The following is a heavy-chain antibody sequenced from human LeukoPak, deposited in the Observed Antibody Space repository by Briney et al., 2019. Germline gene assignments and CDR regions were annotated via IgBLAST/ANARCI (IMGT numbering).Heavy chain of an antibody. D-gene: IGHD1-26*01. CDR3: ARDIGATNWFDP. CDR2: INSDGRST. J-gene: IGHJ5*02. Sequence: GGSLRLSCAAAGFTFSSYWMHWVRQAPGKGLVWVSRINSDGRSTSYADSVKGRFTISRDNAKNTLYLQMNSLRAEDTAVYYCARDIGATNWFDPWGQGTLVTVSS. CDR1: GFTFSSYW. V-gene: IGHV3-74*01.